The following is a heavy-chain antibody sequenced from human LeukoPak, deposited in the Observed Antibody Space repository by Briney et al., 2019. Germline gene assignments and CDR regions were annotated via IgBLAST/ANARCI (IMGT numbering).Heavy chain of an antibody. CDR2: IRYDGSDK. CDR1: GFTFSSYA. Sequence: GGSLRLSCAASGFTFSSYAMHWVRQAPGKGLEWVAVIRYDGSDKYYGDSVKGRFTISRDNSKNTLYLQMNSLRPEDTAVYHCAKDWALYRDYVAYFESWGQGTLVTVSS. V-gene: IGHV3-30*18. J-gene: IGHJ5*01. D-gene: IGHD4-17*01. CDR3: AKDWALYRDYVAYFES.